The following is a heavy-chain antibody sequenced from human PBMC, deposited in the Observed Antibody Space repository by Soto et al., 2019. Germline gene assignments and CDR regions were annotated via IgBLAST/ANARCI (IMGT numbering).Heavy chain of an antibody. V-gene: IGHV4-59*01. J-gene: IGHJ5*02. D-gene: IGHD3-3*01. Sequence: PSETLSLTCTVSGGSISSFDWSWIRQPPGEGLEWIGYIYYSGSTNYNPSLKSRVTISVDTSKNQFSLKLSSVTAADTAVYYCAKVNDFWTGYYSTNWFDPWGQGTLVTVSS. CDR2: IYYSGST. CDR3: AKVNDFWTGYYSTNWFDP. CDR1: GGSISSFD.